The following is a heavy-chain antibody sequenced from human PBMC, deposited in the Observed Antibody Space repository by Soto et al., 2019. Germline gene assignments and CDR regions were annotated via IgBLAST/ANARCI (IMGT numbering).Heavy chain of an antibody. V-gene: IGHV1-69*04. D-gene: IGHD6-13*01. CDR2: IIPILGIA. CDR3: ARDRGAAAGTPFNDAFDI. Sequence: ASVKVSCKASGGTFSSYTISWVRQAPGQGLEWMGRIIPILGIANYAQKFQGRVTITADKSTSTAYMELSSLRSEDTAVYYCARDRGAAAGTPFNDAFDIWGQGTMVTVSS. J-gene: IGHJ3*02. CDR1: GGTFSSYT.